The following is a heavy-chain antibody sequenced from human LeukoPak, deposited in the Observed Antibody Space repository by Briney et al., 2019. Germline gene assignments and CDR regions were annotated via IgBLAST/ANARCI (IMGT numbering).Heavy chain of an antibody. Sequence: AGGSLRLSCAASGFTFSSYAISWVRQAPGKGLEWVSGISGTGHTPHYADSVKGRFTISRDNSKSTVYLQMNSLRAEDTAVYYCARSIAARPGPSYYFDSWGQGTLVTVSS. D-gene: IGHD6-6*01. V-gene: IGHV3-23*01. CDR2: ISGTGHTP. CDR1: GFTFSSYA. CDR3: ARSIAARPGPSYYFDS. J-gene: IGHJ4*02.